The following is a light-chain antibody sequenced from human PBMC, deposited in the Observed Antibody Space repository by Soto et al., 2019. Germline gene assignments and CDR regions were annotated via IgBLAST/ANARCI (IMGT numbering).Light chain of an antibody. J-gene: IGLJ1*01. CDR1: SSDVGAYNY. Sequence: QSALTQPPSASGSPGQSVTISCTGTSSDVGAYNYVSWYQQLPGKAPKLIIYEVSKRPSGVPDCLSGSKSGNTASLTVSGLQAEDEADYYCTPYAGTYSFFYVFGTRTKVTVL. CDR3: TPYAGTYSFFYV. V-gene: IGLV2-8*01. CDR2: EVS.